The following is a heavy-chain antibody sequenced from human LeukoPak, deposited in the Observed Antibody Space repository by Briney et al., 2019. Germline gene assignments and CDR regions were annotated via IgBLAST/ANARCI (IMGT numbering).Heavy chain of an antibody. Sequence: PSETLSLTCTVSGGSISSYYWSWIRQPAGKGLEWIGRICTSGSTNYNPSLKSRVTMSVDTSKNQFSLKLSSVTAADTAVYYCARDYIDSSGWYSEDSYYMDVWGKGTTVTVSS. CDR3: ARDYIDSSGWYSEDSYYMDV. D-gene: IGHD6-19*01. CDR2: ICTSGST. CDR1: GGSISSYY. J-gene: IGHJ6*03. V-gene: IGHV4-4*07.